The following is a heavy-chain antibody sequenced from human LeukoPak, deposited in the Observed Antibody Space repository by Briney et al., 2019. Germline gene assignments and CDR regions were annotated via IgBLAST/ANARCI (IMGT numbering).Heavy chain of an antibody. CDR2: ISDIGSI. V-gene: IGHV4-59*08. CDR1: GGSISSYY. D-gene: IGHD2/OR15-2a*01. CDR3: AGHHPRNTVDF. J-gene: IGHJ4*02. Sequence: SETLSLTCTVSGGSISSYYWSWIRQPPGKGVEWIAYISDIGSINHNPSLKSRVTISLDTSKNQFSLKLSSVTAADTAVYYCAGHHPRNTVDFWGQGTLVTVSS.